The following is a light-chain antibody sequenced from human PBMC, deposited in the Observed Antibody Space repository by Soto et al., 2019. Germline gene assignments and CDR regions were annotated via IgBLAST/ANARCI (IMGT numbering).Light chain of an antibody. CDR2: DAA. J-gene: IGKJ1*01. CDR1: QGISKY. CDR3: QKYNTVPWT. V-gene: IGKV1-27*01. Sequence: DIQMTQSPSSLSASIGDRVTITCRASQGISKYLAWYQHKPGKVPKLLISDAATLRSGVPSRFSGSGSGTDFTLTISSLQPEDVGTYYCQKYNTVPWTFGQGTKVEIK.